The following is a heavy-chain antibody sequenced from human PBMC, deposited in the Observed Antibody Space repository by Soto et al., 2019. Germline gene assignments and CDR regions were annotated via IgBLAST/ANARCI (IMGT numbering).Heavy chain of an antibody. D-gene: IGHD1-7*01. CDR1: GGSFTSNNW. CDR3: ASRDPGTSVDY. Sequence: SETLSLTXAVSGGSFTSNNWWTWVRQPPGQGREWIGENYRTGSTNYNPSLKSRVTISLDKSENQFSLKVTSLTAADPAVYYCASRDPGTSVDYWGQGTLVTVSS. CDR2: NYRTGST. V-gene: IGHV4-4*02. J-gene: IGHJ4*02.